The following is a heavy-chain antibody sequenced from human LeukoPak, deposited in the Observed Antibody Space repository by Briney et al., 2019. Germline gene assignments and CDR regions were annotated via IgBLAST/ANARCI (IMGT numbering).Heavy chain of an antibody. CDR3: ARVGGDYVFDY. CDR2: INPIGGST. V-gene: IGHV1-46*01. CDR1: GYTFTSYY. Sequence: ASVKVSCKASGYTFTSYYMHWVRQAPGQGLEWMGIINPIGGSTNYAQKFQGRVTMTRDTSTSTVYMELSSLRAEDTAVYYCARVGGDYVFDYWGQGTLVTVSS. J-gene: IGHJ4*02. D-gene: IGHD4-17*01.